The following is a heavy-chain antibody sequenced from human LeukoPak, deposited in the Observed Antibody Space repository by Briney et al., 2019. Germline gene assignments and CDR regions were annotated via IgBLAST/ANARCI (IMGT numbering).Heavy chain of an antibody. D-gene: IGHD1-26*01. J-gene: IGHJ4*02. Sequence: PGGSLRLYCAAPGFTFSNYGLHWVRQAPGKGLEWVGVTCSDGSDKYYSASVKGRFTTSRDNSKNPLYLQMSSLRAEDTAVYYCARASGSYDYWGQGALVTVSS. CDR2: TCSDGSDK. CDR3: ARASGSYDY. V-gene: IGHV3-33*01. CDR1: GFTFSNYG.